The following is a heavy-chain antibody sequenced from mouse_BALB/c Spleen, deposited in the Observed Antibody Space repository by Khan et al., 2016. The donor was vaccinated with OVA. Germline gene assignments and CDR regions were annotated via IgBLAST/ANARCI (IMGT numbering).Heavy chain of an antibody. V-gene: IGHV1-7*01. CDR3: ANHGSSSAWLTY. Sequence: VKLLESGAELAKPGASVKMSCKASGYTFTSYWMHWVKQRPGQGLDWIGYINPSTGYTESNQRFKDKATLTADESSSTAYMQLSSLTSEESAVYYCANHGSSSAWLTYWGQGTLVTVSA. CDR1: GYTFTSYW. CDR2: INPSTGYT. J-gene: IGHJ3*01. D-gene: IGHD1-1*01.